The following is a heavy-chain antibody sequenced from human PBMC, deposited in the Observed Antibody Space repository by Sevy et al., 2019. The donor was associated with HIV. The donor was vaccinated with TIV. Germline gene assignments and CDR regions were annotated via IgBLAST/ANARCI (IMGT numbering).Heavy chain of an antibody. V-gene: IGHV4-39*01. CDR2: IYYSGST. J-gene: IGHJ4*02. Sequence: SETLSLTCTVSGGSISSSSYYWGWIRQPPGKGLEWIGSIYYSGSTYYNPSLKSRVTISVDTSKNQFSLKLSSVTAADTAMYYCASLRITMVQGVTNFDYWGQGTLVTVSS. CDR1: GGSISSSSYY. CDR3: ASLRITMVQGVTNFDY. D-gene: IGHD3-10*01.